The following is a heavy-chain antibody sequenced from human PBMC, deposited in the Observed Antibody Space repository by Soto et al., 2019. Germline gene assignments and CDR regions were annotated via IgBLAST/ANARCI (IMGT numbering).Heavy chain of an antibody. Sequence: EVQLVESGGGLVQPGGSLRLSCAASGFTFSSYEMNWVRQAPGKGLEWVSYISSSGSTIYYADSVKGRFTISRDNAKNAVYLQMNGLRAEDTAVYYCARRGEMATALVYYYGMDVWGQGTKVTVSS. J-gene: IGHJ6*02. CDR2: ISSSGSTI. D-gene: IGHD6-6*01. CDR1: GFTFSSYE. V-gene: IGHV3-48*03. CDR3: ARRGEMATALVYYYGMDV.